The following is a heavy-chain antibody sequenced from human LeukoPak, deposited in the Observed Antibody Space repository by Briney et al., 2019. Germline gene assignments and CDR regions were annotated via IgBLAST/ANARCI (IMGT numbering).Heavy chain of an antibody. CDR1: GFTFSDYG. CDR2: IRYEGNDK. CDR3: ARDPYSGGYGSYYYYYMDV. D-gene: IGHD1-26*01. J-gene: IGHJ6*03. Sequence: GGSLRLSCAASGFTFSDYGMHWVRQPPGKGLEWVAFIRYEGNDKYYADSVKGRFTISRDNAKNSLYLQMNSLRAEDTAVYYCARDPYSGGYGSYYYYYMDVWGKGTTVTISS. V-gene: IGHV3-30*02.